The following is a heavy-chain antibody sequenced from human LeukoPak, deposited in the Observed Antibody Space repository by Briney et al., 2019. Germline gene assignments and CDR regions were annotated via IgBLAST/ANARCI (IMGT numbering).Heavy chain of an antibody. V-gene: IGHV3-66*01. CDR1: GFTVSSNY. CDR2: IYSGGST. CDR3: ARGSTRAQAFAI. Sequence: GGSLRLSCAASGFTVSSNYMSWVRQAPGKGLEWVSVIYSGGSTYYADSVKGRFTISRDNSKNTLYLQMNSVRAEDTAVLYCARGSTRAQAFAIWGQGPMVTVSS. J-gene: IGHJ3*02.